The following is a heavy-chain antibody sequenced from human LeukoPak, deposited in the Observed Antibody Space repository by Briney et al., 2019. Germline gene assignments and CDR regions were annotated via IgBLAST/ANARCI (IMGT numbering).Heavy chain of an antibody. D-gene: IGHD6-13*01. CDR1: GYSFTSYW. CDR3: ARHRYSSSQDAFDI. J-gene: IGHJ3*02. CDR2: IDPSDSYT. V-gene: IGHV5-10-1*01. Sequence: GESLKISCKGSGYSFTSYWISWVRQMPGRGLEWMGRIDPSDSYTNYSPSFQGHVTISADKSISTAYLQWSSLKASDTAMYYCARHRYSSSQDAFDIWGQGTMVTVSS.